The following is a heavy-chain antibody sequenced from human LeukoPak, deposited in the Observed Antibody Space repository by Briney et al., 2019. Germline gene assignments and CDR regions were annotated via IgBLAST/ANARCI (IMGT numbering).Heavy chain of an antibody. CDR3: ARDSFPYCSSTSCINWFDP. CDR1: GFTFSSYA. J-gene: IGHJ5*02. D-gene: IGHD2-2*01. CDR2: ISYDGSNK. V-gene: IGHV3-30*04. Sequence: GRSLRLSCAASGFTFSSYAMHWVRQAPGKGLEWVAVISYDGSNKYYADSVKGRFTISRDNSKNTLYLQMNSLRAEDTAVYYCARDSFPYCSSTSCINWFDPWGQGTLVTVSS.